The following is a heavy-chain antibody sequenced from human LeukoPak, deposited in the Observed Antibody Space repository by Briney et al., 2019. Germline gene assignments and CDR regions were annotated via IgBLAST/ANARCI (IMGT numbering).Heavy chain of an antibody. J-gene: IGHJ4*02. CDR3: ARDSSGRRSIFDY. CDR2: TYYRSKWYS. Sequence: SQTLSLTCAISGDSVSSNSAAWNRIRQSPSRGLEWLGRTYYRSKWYSDYAVSVKSPLTINPDTSKNQFSLQLNSVTPEDTAVYYCARDSSGRRSIFDYWGQGTLVSVSS. V-gene: IGHV6-1*01. CDR1: GDSVSSNSAA. D-gene: IGHD6-19*01.